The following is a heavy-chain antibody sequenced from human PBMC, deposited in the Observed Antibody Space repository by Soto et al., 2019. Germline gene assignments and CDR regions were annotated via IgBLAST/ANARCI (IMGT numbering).Heavy chain of an antibody. CDR3: VRQGIGNLHGLVDV. V-gene: IGHV4-59*08. D-gene: IGHD1-1*01. CDR2: VYNTGGT. J-gene: IGHJ6*02. Sequence: QVQLQQSGPGLVKPSETLSLTCTVSSGPSSSHNWGWIRQSPGRGLEWIGYVYNTGGTSYNPSLKRRVTMSADPSANHISLTRSSVTAADPAIYYCVRQGIGNLHGLVDVWGQGTTVSVSS. CDR1: SGPSSSHN.